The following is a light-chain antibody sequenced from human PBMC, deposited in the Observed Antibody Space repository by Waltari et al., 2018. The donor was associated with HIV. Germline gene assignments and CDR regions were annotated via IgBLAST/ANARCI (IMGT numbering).Light chain of an antibody. Sequence: QSALAQHPSASGSAGQEVTIPCTGSSSDVGAYNYVSWYQQHPGKSPKLIIYDVTKRPSGVPDRFSGSKSGNTASLTVSGLQGEDEADYYCSSYADSDTPVVFGGGTKLTVL. CDR3: SSYADSDTPVV. CDR1: SSDVGAYNY. CDR2: DVT. J-gene: IGLJ2*01. V-gene: IGLV2-8*01.